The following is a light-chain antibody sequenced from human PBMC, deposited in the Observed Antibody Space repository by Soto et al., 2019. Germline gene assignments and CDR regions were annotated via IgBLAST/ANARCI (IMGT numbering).Light chain of an antibody. CDR3: QQVHNDPWT. V-gene: IGKV1-9*01. Sequence: DIQLTQSPSFLSASVGDRVTITCRASQGISSYVAWYQQKPGKAPKLLIYAASTSQSGVPSRFSGSGSGTEFTLTISSLQPEDFATYYCQQVHNDPWTFGQGSKVDIK. CDR1: QGISSY. CDR2: AAS. J-gene: IGKJ1*01.